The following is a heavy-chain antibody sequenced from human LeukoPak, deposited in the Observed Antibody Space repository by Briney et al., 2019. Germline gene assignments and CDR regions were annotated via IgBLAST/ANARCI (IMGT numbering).Heavy chain of an antibody. V-gene: IGHV1-69*13. D-gene: IGHD6-13*01. CDR3: ARDESIAAAGFDY. CDR1: GGTCSSYT. Sequence: SVKVSCKASGGTCSSYTTSWGRQAPGQGLEWMGGIIPIFGTANNAQTSQSRATINATESTSTAYMDLTSLRPEDPAVYYCARDESIAAAGFDYWGQGTLVTVSP. CDR2: IIPIFGTA. J-gene: IGHJ4*02.